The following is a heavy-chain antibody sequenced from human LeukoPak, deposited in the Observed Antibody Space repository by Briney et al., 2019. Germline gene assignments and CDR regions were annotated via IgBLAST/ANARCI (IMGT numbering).Heavy chain of an antibody. CDR1: GGSISSSSYY. Sequence: SETLSLTCTVSGGSISSSSYYWGWIRQPPGKGLEWIGYIYYSGNTNYNPSLKSRVTISVDTSKNQFSLDLYFVTAADTAVYYCARLPMVRGVTEYYFDYWGQGSLVTVSS. CDR2: IYYSGNT. V-gene: IGHV4-61*05. J-gene: IGHJ4*02. CDR3: ARLPMVRGVTEYYFDY. D-gene: IGHD3-10*01.